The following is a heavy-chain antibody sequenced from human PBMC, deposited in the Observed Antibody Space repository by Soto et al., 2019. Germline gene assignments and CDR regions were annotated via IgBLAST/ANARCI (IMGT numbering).Heavy chain of an antibody. CDR3: TRGVVVVAATDAFDI. V-gene: IGHV3-49*04. CDR1: GFTFGDYA. CDR2: IRSKAYGGTT. J-gene: IGHJ3*02. D-gene: IGHD2-15*01. Sequence: GGSLRLSCTASGFTFGDYAMSWVRQAPGKGLEWVGFIRSKAYGGTTEYAASVKGRFTISRDDSKSIAYLQMNSLKTEDTAVYYCTRGVVVVAATDAFDIWGQGTMVTVS.